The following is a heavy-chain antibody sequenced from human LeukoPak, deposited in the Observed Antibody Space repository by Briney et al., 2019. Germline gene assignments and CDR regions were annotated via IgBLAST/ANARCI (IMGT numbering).Heavy chain of an antibody. Sequence: ASVKVSCKASGATFSSYAISWVRQAPGQGLEWMGGIIPIFGTANYAQKFQGRVTITTDESTSTAYMELSSLRSEDTAVYYCASSGRGVIITDAFDIWGQGTMVTVSS. CDR3: ASSGRGVIITDAFDI. J-gene: IGHJ3*02. CDR1: GATFSSYA. D-gene: IGHD3-10*01. V-gene: IGHV1-69*05. CDR2: IIPIFGTA.